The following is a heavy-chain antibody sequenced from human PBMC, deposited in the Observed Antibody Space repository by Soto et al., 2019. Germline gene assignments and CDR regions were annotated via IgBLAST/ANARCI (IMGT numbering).Heavy chain of an antibody. CDR1: GGSISSGGYS. V-gene: IGHV4-30-2*01. CDR3: ASVNNMVRGGCDY. Sequence: SETLSLTCAVSGGSISSGGYSWSWIRQPPGKGLEWIGYIYHSGSTYYNPSLKSRVTISVDRSKNQFSLKLSSVTAEDTAVYYCASVNNMVRGGCDYWGQGTLVTVCS. J-gene: IGHJ4*02. D-gene: IGHD3-10*01. CDR2: IYHSGST.